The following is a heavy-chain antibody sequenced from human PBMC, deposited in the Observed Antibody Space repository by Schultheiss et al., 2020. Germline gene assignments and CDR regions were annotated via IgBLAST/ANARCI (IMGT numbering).Heavy chain of an antibody. Sequence: GGSLRLSCAASGFTFSSYAMSWVRQAPGKGLEWVSAISGSGDSTYYADSVKGRFTISRDNSKNTLYLQMNSLRAEDTAVYYCAKVSYGEYYYGMDVWGQGTTVTVSS. D-gene: IGHD1-26*01. V-gene: IGHV3-23*01. CDR2: ISGSGDST. CDR3: AKVSYGEYYYGMDV. CDR1: GFTFSSYA. J-gene: IGHJ6*02.